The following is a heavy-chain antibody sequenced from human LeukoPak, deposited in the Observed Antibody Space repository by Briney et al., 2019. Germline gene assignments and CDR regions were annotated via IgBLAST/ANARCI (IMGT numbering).Heavy chain of an antibody. Sequence: GGSLRLSCAASGFTFSSYAMSWVRQAPGKGLEWVSAISGSGGSTYYADSVKGRFTISRDNSKNKLYLQMNSLRAEDTAVYYCAKGPQVLTFGGVIVTRGFDYWGQGTLVTVSS. D-gene: IGHD3-16*02. V-gene: IGHV3-23*01. CDR1: GFTFSSYA. J-gene: IGHJ4*02. CDR2: ISGSGGST. CDR3: AKGPQVLTFGGVIVTRGFDY.